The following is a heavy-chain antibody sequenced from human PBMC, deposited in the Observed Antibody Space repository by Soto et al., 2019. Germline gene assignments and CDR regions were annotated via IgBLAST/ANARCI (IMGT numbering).Heavy chain of an antibody. V-gene: IGHV1-18*01. CDR1: GYTFASYA. CDR3: ARDPPPPDY. J-gene: IGHJ4*02. CDR2: ISAYNGNT. Sequence: QVQLVQYGAEVKKPGASVKVSCKASGYTFASYAISWMRQAPGQGREWMGWISAYNGNTNYAQKLQSRVTTTTDTATSTAYMELMSLRSDDTAVYYCARDPPPPDYWGQGTLVNVSS.